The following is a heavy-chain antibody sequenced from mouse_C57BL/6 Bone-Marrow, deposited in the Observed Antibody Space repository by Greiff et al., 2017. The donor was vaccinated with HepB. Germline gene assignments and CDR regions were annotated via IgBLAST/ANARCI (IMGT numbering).Heavy chain of an antibody. CDR3: ARFRLWYLPWFAY. CDR1: GYTFTSYG. D-gene: IGHD2-1*01. J-gene: IGHJ3*01. CDR2: IYPRSGNT. V-gene: IGHV1-81*01. Sequence: QVQLQQSGAELARPGASVKLSCKASGYTFTSYGISWVKQRTGQGLEWIGEIYPRSGNTYYNEKFKGKATLTVDKSSSTAYMELRSLTSEDSAVYFCARFRLWYLPWFAYWGQGTLVTVSA.